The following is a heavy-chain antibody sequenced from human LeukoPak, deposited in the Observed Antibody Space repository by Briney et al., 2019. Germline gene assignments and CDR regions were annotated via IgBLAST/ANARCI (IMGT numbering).Heavy chain of an antibody. V-gene: IGHV3-13*01. CDR3: ARVGHCSSTSCSFNYYGMDV. J-gene: IGHJ6*02. CDR2: IGTAGDT. D-gene: IGHD2-2*01. Sequence: GGSLRLSCAASGFTFSSYDMHWVRQATGKGLEWVSAIGTAGDTYYPGSVKGRFTISRENAKNSLYLQMNSLRAGDTAVYYCARVGHCSSTSCSFNYYGMDVWGQGTTVTVSS. CDR1: GFTFSSYD.